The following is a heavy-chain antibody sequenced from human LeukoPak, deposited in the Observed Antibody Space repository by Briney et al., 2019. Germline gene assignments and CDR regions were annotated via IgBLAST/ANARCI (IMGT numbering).Heavy chain of an antibody. CDR2: IYYNGST. J-gene: IGHJ4*02. CDR1: GGSISSSSYY. D-gene: IGHD1-7*01. Sequence: SETLSLTCTVSGGSISSSSYYWGWIRQPPGKGLEWIGSIYYNGSTYYNPSLKSRVTISVDTSKNQFSLKLSSVTAADTAVYYCARTGRTGTPGGADYWGQGTLVTVSS. V-gene: IGHV4-39*07. CDR3: ARTGRTGTPGGADY.